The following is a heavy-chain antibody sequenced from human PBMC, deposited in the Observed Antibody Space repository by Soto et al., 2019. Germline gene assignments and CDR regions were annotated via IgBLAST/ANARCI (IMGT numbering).Heavy chain of an antibody. CDR2: ISYDGSNK. D-gene: IGHD3-10*01. J-gene: IGHJ4*02. V-gene: IGHV3-30*03. CDR3: VGGEYYFDY. CDR1: GFPFTTYG. Sequence: QVQLVESGGGVVQPGRSLRLSCAACGFPFTTYGMHWVREGPGKGLEWVAVISYDGSNKYYADSVKGRFTIPTDNSKHTPYLQMNSQGAEDTALYYCVGGEYYFDYRGQGSLVTVCS.